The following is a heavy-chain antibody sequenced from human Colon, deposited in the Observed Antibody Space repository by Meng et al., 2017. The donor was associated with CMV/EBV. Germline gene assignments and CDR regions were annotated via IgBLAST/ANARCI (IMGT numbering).Heavy chain of an antibody. CDR2: INPKSGVA. CDR3: ASSYYDFWSGYYKGDPLNWFDP. Sequence: ASVKVSCKASGYTFTYYFIHWVRQAPGQGLEWMGWINPKSGVANYAQKFQGRVTITADKSTSTAYMELSSLRSEDTAVYYCASSYYDFWSGYYKGDPLNWFDPWGQGTLVTVSS. CDR1: GYTFTYYF. D-gene: IGHD3-3*01. V-gene: IGHV1-2*02. J-gene: IGHJ5*02.